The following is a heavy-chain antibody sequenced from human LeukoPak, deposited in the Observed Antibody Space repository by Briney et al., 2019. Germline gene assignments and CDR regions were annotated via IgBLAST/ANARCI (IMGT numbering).Heavy chain of an antibody. CDR3: ARAPSSGYDDPDFDY. CDR2: IIPIFGTA. CDR1: GGTFSSYA. Sequence: SVTVSCKASGGTFSSYAISWVRQAPGQGLEWMGGIIPIFGTANYAQKFQGRVTITTDESTSTAYMELSSLRSEDTAVYYCARAPSSGYDDPDFDYWGQGTLVTVSS. J-gene: IGHJ4*02. D-gene: IGHD5-12*01. V-gene: IGHV1-69*05.